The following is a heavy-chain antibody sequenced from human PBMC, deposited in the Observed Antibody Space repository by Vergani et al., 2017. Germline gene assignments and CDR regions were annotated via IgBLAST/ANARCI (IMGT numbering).Heavy chain of an antibody. CDR2: TYYRSKWYN. V-gene: IGHV6-1*01. Sequence: QVQLQQSGPGLVKPSQTLSLTCAISGDSVSSNSAAWNWIRQSPSRGLEWLGRTYYRSKWYNDYAVSVKSRITINPDTSKNQFSLYLTSVTAADTAVYYCARSRIYYGAGSPDYWGQGTLVTVSS. D-gene: IGHD3-10*01. CDR1: GDSVSSNSAA. J-gene: IGHJ4*02. CDR3: ARSRIYYGAGSPDY.